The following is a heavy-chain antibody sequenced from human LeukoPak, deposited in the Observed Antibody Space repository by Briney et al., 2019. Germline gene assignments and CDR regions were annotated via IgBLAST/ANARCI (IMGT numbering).Heavy chain of an antibody. V-gene: IGHV3-33*06. CDR2: IWYDGSNK. Sequence: QAGGSPRLSCAASGFTFSSYGMHWVRQAPGKGLEWVAVIWYDGSNKYYADSVKGRFTISRDNSKNTLYLQMNSLRAEDTAVYYCAKEYDYVWGSYRYTLGYWGQGTLVTVSS. CDR1: GFTFSSYG. CDR3: AKEYDYVWGSYRYTLGY. J-gene: IGHJ4*02. D-gene: IGHD3-16*02.